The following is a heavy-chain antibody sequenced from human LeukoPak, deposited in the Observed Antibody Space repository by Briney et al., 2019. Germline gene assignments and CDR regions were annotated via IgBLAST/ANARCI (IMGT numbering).Heavy chain of an antibody. CDR1: GDSISSSYYY. Sequence: SETLSLTCTVSGDSISSSYYYWGWLRQPPGTGLEWIGSIDHIGTTYYNTSVKRRVIVSIDTSKNQFSLKVSSVTTADTAVYYCARGSGNDYYGSGPIDKWLDPWGQGTLVTVSS. CDR2: IDHIGTT. D-gene: IGHD3-10*01. J-gene: IGHJ5*02. CDR3: ARGSGNDYYGSGPIDKWLDP. V-gene: IGHV4-39*07.